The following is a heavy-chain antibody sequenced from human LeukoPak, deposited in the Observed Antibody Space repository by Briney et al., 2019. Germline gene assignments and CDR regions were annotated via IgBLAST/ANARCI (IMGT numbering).Heavy chain of an antibody. CDR3: AKGAGWQQLVGWFDP. CDR1: GFTFSSYA. Sequence: GGSLRLSCAASGFTFSSYAMHWVRQAPGKGLEWVAVISYDGSNKYYADSVKGRFTISRDNSKNTLYLQMNSLRVDDTAVYYCAKGAGWQQLVGWFDPWGQGTLVTVSS. V-gene: IGHV3-30*04. J-gene: IGHJ5*02. D-gene: IGHD6-13*01. CDR2: ISYDGSNK.